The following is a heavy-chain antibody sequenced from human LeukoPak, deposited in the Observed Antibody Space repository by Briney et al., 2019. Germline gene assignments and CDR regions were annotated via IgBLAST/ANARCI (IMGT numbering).Heavy chain of an antibody. Sequence: ASVKVSCKTSGYIFTDYYIHWVRQAPGQGLEWMGWINPNSGGTNYAQKFQGRVTMTRDTSISTAYMELSRLRSDDTAVYYCARDRHIVATTSAPMDYWGQGTLVTVSS. CDR3: ARDRHIVATTSAPMDY. J-gene: IGHJ4*02. CDR2: INPNSGGT. D-gene: IGHD5-12*01. CDR1: GYIFTDYY. V-gene: IGHV1-2*02.